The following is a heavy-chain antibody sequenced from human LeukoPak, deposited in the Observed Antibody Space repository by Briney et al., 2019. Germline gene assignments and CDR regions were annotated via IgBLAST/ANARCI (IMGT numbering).Heavy chain of an antibody. CDR3: AKRGRGYSYGYFGYYFDY. CDR2: ISGSGGST. J-gene: IGHJ4*02. Sequence: GGSLRLSCAASGSTFSSYAMSWVRQAPGKGLEWVSAISGSGGSTYYADSVKGRFTISRDNSKNTLYLQMNSLRAEDTAVYYCAKRGRGYSYGYFGYYFDYWGQGTLVTVSS. D-gene: IGHD5-18*01. CDR1: GSTFSSYA. V-gene: IGHV3-23*01.